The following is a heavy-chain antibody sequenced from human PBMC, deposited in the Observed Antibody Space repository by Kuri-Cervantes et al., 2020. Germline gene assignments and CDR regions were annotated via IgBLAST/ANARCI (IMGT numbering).Heavy chain of an antibody. D-gene: IGHD4-17*01. V-gene: IGHV3-48*01. CDR3: AKEGHTGGDYGDNAGS. J-gene: IGHJ5*02. CDR2: ISSSSSTI. Sequence: GGSLRLSCAASGFTFSSYSMNWVRQAPGKGLEWVSYISSSSSTIYYADSVKGRFTISRDNSKNTLYLQMNSLRAEDTAVHYCAKEGHTGGDYGDNAGSWGQGTLVTVSS. CDR1: GFTFSSYS.